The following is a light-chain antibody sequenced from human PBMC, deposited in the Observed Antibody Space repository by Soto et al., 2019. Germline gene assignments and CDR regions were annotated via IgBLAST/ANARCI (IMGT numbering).Light chain of an antibody. Sequence: QPVLTQSPSASASLGASVKLTCTLSSGHNNYAIAWHQQQPEKGPRYLMKLNNDGSHSKGDGIPDRFSGSSSGAERYLTISNLQSEDEADYYCQTWGTGIQVFGGGTKVTVL. CDR2: LNNDGSH. V-gene: IGLV4-69*01. J-gene: IGLJ3*02. CDR3: QTWGTGIQV. CDR1: SGHNNYA.